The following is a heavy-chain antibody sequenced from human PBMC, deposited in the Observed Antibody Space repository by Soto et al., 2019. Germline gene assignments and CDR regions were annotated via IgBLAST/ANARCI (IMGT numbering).Heavy chain of an antibody. V-gene: IGHV4-31*02. CDR3: ARGVEARRRGGKFDY. J-gene: IGHJ4*02. CDR1: GVSISSGGYY. D-gene: IGHD6-6*01. CDR2: IYYSGST. Sequence: PSETLSLTCAVSGVSISSGGYYWSWIRQHPGKGPEWIGYIYYSGSTYYNLSLKSRVTISVETSKNQFSLQLTSVTAADTAVYYCARGVEARRRGGKFDYWGQGTLVTVSS.